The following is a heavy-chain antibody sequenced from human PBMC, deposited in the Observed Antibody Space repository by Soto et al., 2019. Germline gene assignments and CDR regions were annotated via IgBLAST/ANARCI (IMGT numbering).Heavy chain of an antibody. CDR3: ARGQVVAAQH. J-gene: IGHJ4*02. CDR1: GGCISSGGYS. CDR2: IYHGST. Sequence: QLQLQESGSGLVKPSQTLSLTCAVSGGCISSGGYSWYWIRQPPGKGLEWIGYIYHGSTYYNPSLKSRITISVDRSKNQFSLKLSSVTAADTAVYYCARGQVVAAQHWGQGTLVTASS. V-gene: IGHV4-30-2*01. D-gene: IGHD2-15*01.